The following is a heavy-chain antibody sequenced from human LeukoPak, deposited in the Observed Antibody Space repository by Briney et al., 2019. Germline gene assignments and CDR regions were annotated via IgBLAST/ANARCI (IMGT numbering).Heavy chain of an antibody. CDR1: GGSISSSSYY. V-gene: IGHV4-39*01. Sequence: SETLSLTCTVSGGSISSSSYYWGWIRQPPGKGLEWIGRIYYSGSTYYNPSLKSRVTISVDTSKNQFSLKLSSMTAADTAVYYCARLPQGNWNYVGYYYYMDVWGKGTTVTVSS. CDR2: IYYSGST. J-gene: IGHJ6*03. CDR3: ARLPQGNWNYVGYYYYMDV. D-gene: IGHD1-7*01.